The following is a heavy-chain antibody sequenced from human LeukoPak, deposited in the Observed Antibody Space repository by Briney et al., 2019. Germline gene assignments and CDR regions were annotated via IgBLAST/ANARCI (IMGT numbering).Heavy chain of an antibody. V-gene: IGHV1-69*04. J-gene: IGHJ3*02. CDR3: ARTVDTDAFDI. CDR2: IIPILGIA. Sequence: SVKVSCKASGGTFSSYAISWVRQAPGQGLEWMGRIIPILGIANYAQKFQGRVTITADKSTSTAYMELSSLRSEDMAVYYCARTVDTDAFDIWGQGTMVTVSS. CDR1: GGTFSSYA. D-gene: IGHD5-18*01.